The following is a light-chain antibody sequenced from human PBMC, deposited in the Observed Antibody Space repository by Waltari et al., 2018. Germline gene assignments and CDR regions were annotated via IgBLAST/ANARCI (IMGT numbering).Light chain of an antibody. V-gene: IGKV1-5*03. CDR3: QQYNSYSLLT. CDR2: KAS. Sequence: DIQMTQSPSTLSASVGDRVIITCRASQGISNWLTWYQQKPGKAPKLLIYKASTLESGVPSRFSGSGSGTDFTLTISSLQPDDFATYYCQQYNSYSLLTFGGGTKIEIK. J-gene: IGKJ4*01. CDR1: QGISNW.